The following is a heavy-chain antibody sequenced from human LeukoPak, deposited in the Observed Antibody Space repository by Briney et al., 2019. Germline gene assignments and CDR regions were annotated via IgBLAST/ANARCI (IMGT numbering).Heavy chain of an antibody. CDR3: ARTDTIVGATLFDY. CDR2: ISGSGGST. V-gene: IGHV3-23*01. Sequence: GGSLRLSCAVSGFSFSNYAMSWVRQAPGEGLEWVSAISGSGGSTYYADSVKGRFTISRDNSKNTLYLQMNSLRAEDTAVYYCARTDTIVGATLFDYWGQGTLVTVSS. D-gene: IGHD1-26*01. CDR1: GFSFSNYA. J-gene: IGHJ4*02.